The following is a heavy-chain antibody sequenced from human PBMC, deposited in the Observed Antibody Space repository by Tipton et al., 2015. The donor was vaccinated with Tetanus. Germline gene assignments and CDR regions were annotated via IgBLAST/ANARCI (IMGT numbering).Heavy chain of an antibody. CDR2: IYYSGST. V-gene: IGHV4-59*01. J-gene: IGHJ4*02. D-gene: IGHD6-13*01. CDR1: GGSISTYY. Sequence: TLSLTCTVSGGSISTYYWNWIRQPPGKGLEWIGYIYYSGSTNYNPSLKSRVTISVDTSKNQFSLKLSSVTAADTAVYYCARGGIAAAGGGLDYWGQGTLVTVSS. CDR3: ARGGIAAAGGGLDY.